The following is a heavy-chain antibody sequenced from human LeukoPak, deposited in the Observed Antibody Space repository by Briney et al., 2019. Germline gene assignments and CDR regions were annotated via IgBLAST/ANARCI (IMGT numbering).Heavy chain of an antibody. J-gene: IGHJ4*02. CDR2: SSGSGGST. V-gene: IGHV3-23*01. Sequence: PGGSLRLSCAASGFTFSSYGMHWVRQAPGKGLEWVSASSGSGGSTYYADSVKGRFTISRDNSKNTLYLQMNSLRAEDTAVYFHAEGGIRYFDWLLSPTDYWGQGTLVTVSS. CDR1: GFTFSSYG. D-gene: IGHD3-9*01. CDR3: AEGGIRYFDWLLSPTDY.